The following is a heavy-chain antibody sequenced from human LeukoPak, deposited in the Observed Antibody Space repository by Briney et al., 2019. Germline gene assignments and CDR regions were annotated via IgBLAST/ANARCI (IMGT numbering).Heavy chain of an antibody. Sequence: SETLSLTCVVSGGSISSSNWWSWVHQPPGKGLEWIGEMYHSGSTNYNPSLKSRVTISVDKSNNQFSLKLSSVTAADTAVYYCVTRGTASRLLDSWGQGTLVTVSS. D-gene: IGHD1/OR15-1a*01. CDR3: VTRGTASRLLDS. J-gene: IGHJ4*02. V-gene: IGHV4-4*02. CDR2: MYHSGST. CDR1: GGSISSSNW.